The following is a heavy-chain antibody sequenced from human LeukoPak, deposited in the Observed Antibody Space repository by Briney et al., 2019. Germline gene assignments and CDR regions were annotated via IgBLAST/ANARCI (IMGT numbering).Heavy chain of an antibody. CDR1: GDPITNGDYY. CDR3: ARRSDWYSFDY. Sequence: PSETLSLTCSVSGDPITNGDYYWTWIRQSPGKGLEWIGYIYHFGTTYYNPSLQSRLTISVDTSKNQFSLKLTSVIAADTAVYYCARRSDWYSFDYWGQGTLVTVSS. CDR2: IYHFGTT. V-gene: IGHV4-30-4*01. D-gene: IGHD6-19*01. J-gene: IGHJ4*02.